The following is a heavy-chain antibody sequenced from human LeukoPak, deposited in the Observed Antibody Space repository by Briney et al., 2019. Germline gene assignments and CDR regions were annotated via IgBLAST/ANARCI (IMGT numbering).Heavy chain of an antibody. D-gene: IGHD2-15*01. CDR1: GFIFSNYG. CDR2: IWYDGSNK. V-gene: IGHV3-33*01. J-gene: IGHJ4*02. Sequence: GGSLRLSCAASGFIFSNYGMHWVRQAPGKGLERVAVIWYDGSNKYYADSVKGRFTISRDNSKNTLYLQMNSLRAEDTAVYYCARDNGVVVAATPDYWGQGTVVTVSS. CDR3: ARDNGVVVAATPDY.